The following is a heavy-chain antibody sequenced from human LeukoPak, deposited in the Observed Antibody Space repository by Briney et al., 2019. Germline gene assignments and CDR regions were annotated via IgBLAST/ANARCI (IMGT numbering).Heavy chain of an antibody. D-gene: IGHD5-18*01. CDR1: GYSFTSYW. J-gene: IGHJ4*02. V-gene: IGHV5-51*01. CDR2: IYPGDSDT. Sequence: NLGESLKISCKGSGYSFTSYWIGWVRQMPGKGLEWMGIIYPGDSDTRYSPSFQGQVTISADKSISTACSQWSSLKASDTARYYCARSRWIPQYYFDYGGQGTLVTVSS. CDR3: ARSRWIPQYYFDY.